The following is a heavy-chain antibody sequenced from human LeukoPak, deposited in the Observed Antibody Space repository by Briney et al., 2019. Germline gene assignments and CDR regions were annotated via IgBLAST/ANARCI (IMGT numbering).Heavy chain of an antibody. V-gene: IGHV1-58*02. J-gene: IGHJ3*02. CDR2: IVVGSGNT. CDR3: AAVLVVTAIGAFDI. D-gene: IGHD2-21*02. Sequence: SVKVSCKASGCTFTSSAMQWVRQARGQRREWIGWIVVGSGNTNYAQKFQERVTITRDMSTSTAYMELSSLRSEDTAVYYCAAVLVVTAIGAFDIWGQGTMVTVSS. CDR1: GCTFTSSA.